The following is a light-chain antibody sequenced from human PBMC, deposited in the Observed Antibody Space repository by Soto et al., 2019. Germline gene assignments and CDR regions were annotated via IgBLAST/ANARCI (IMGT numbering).Light chain of an antibody. J-gene: IGKJ4*01. Sequence: DIQMTQSPSSLSASEGDRVTLTCRASQSISRYLNWYQQKPGRAPKLLMYGASNLQNGVPSRFSGSGSGTDFTLPISNLQPEDFATYYCQQSYGTPRSFGGGTKVEIK. CDR1: QSISRY. CDR3: QQSYGTPRS. V-gene: IGKV1-39*01. CDR2: GAS.